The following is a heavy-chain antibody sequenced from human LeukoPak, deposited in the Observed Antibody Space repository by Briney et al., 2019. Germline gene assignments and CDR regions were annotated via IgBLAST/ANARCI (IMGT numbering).Heavy chain of an antibody. CDR2: IGSGDGDT. Sequence: GGSLRLSCVVSGLNFSKNAMKWVRQAPGKGPEWVSGIGSGDGDTYYAASVKGRFTISRDNSKNTLYLQMNSLRAEDTALYYCATGKDDSGSYYRPIDYWGRGTLVTVSS. D-gene: IGHD3-10*01. J-gene: IGHJ4*02. V-gene: IGHV3-23*01. CDR3: ATGKDDSGSYYRPIDY. CDR1: GLNFSKNA.